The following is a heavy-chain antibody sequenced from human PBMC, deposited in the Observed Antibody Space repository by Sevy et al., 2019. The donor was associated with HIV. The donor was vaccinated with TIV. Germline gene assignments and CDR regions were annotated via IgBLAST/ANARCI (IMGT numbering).Heavy chain of an antibody. CDR2: IIPIFGTA. Sequence: ASVKVSCKASGGTFSSYAMSWVRQAPGQGLEWMGGIIPIFGTANYAQKFQGRVTITADESTSTAYMELSSLRSEDTAVYYCARDQDGYFDYWGQGTLVTVSS. CDR1: GGTFSSYA. CDR3: ARDQDGYFDY. J-gene: IGHJ4*02. V-gene: IGHV1-69*13. D-gene: IGHD4-17*01.